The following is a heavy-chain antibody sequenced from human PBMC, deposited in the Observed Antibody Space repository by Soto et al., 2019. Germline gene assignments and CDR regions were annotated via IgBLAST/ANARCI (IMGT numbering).Heavy chain of an antibody. CDR2: ISSSSSYT. V-gene: IGHV3-11*06. Sequence: GGSLRLSCAASGFTFSDYYMSWIRQAPGKGLEWVSYISSSSSYTNYADSVKGRFTISRDNAKNSLYLQMNSLRAEDTAVYYCARDFKELWGFYYYYGMDVWGQGTTVTVSS. D-gene: IGHD5-18*01. CDR3: ARDFKELWGFYYYYGMDV. J-gene: IGHJ6*02. CDR1: GFTFSDYY.